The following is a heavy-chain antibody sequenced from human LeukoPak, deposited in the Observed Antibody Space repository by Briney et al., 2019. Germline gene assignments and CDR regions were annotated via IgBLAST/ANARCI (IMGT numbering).Heavy chain of an antibody. D-gene: IGHD3-22*01. Sequence: SETLSLTCTVSGGSISSCYWSWIRQPPGKGLEWIGYIYYSGSTNYNPSLKSRVTISVDTSKNQFSLKLSSVTAADTAVYYCASTSYYYDSSGFPYNWFDPWGQGTLVTVSS. CDR2: IYYSGST. V-gene: IGHV4-59*01. J-gene: IGHJ5*02. CDR1: GGSISSCY. CDR3: ASTSYYYDSSGFPYNWFDP.